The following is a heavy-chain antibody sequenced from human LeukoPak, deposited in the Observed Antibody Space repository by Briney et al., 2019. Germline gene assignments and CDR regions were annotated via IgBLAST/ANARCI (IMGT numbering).Heavy chain of an antibody. Sequence: PGGSLRLSCAASGFTFSSYGMHWVRQAPGKGLEWVAFIRYDGSNKYYADSVKGRFTISRDNSKNTLYLQMNSLRAEDTAVYYCAKDQGYSPVVDYYYRDVWGKGTTVTVSS. CDR2: IRYDGSNK. D-gene: IGHD5-18*01. V-gene: IGHV3-30*02. CDR1: GFTFSSYG. CDR3: AKDQGYSPVVDYYYRDV. J-gene: IGHJ6*03.